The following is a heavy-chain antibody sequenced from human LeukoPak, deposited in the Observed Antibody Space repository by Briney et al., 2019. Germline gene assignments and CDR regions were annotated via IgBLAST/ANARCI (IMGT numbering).Heavy chain of an antibody. D-gene: IGHD3-22*01. CDR3: ARGPYYYDSSGYYRY. CDR2: INPNSGGT. Sequence: ASVKVSCKASGYTFTGYYMHWVRQAPGQGLEWMGWINPNSGGTNYAQKFQGRVTMTRDTSISTAYMELSRLRSDDTAVYYCARGPYYYDSSGYYRYWGQGTLVTVSS. CDR1: GYTFTGYY. J-gene: IGHJ4*02. V-gene: IGHV1-2*02.